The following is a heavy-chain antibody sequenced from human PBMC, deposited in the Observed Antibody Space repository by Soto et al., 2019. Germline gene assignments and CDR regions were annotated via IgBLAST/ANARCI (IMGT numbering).Heavy chain of an antibody. Sequence: SETLSLTCAVYGGSFSGYYWSWIRQPPGKGLEWIGEINHSGSTNYNPSLKSRVTISVDTSKNQFSLKLSSVTAADTAVYYCARGVGLVRAFDIWGQGTMVTVSS. V-gene: IGHV4-34*01. CDR3: ARGVGLVRAFDI. CDR1: GGSFSGYY. D-gene: IGHD3-16*02. CDR2: INHSGST. J-gene: IGHJ3*02.